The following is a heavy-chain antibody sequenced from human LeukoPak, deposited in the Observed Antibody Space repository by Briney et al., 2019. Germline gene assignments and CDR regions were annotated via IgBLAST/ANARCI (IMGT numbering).Heavy chain of an antibody. CDR2: ISYDGSNK. CDR3: AKDMDPAYYDFWSGTDY. CDR1: GFTFSSYG. D-gene: IGHD3-3*01. V-gene: IGHV3-30*18. Sequence: PGGSLRLSCAASGFTFSSYGMPWVRQAPGKGLEWVAVISYDGSNKYYADSVKGRFTISRDNSKNTLYLQMNSLRAEDTAVYYCAKDMDPAYYDFWSGTDYWGQGTLVTVSS. J-gene: IGHJ4*02.